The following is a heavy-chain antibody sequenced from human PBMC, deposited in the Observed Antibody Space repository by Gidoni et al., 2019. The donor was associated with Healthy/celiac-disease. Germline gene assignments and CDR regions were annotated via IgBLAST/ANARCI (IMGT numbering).Heavy chain of an antibody. CDR1: GGTFSSYA. D-gene: IGHD3-10*01. CDR3: AREVGSGYYGSGSYPRFFDY. V-gene: IGHV1-69*01. CDR2: IIPIFGTA. J-gene: IGHJ4*02. Sequence: QPQLVQSGAEVKKPGSSVKVSCKASGGTFSSYAISWVRQAPGQGLEWMGGIIPIFGTANYAQKFQGRVTITADESTSTAYMELSSLRSEDTAVYYCAREVGSGYYGSGSYPRFFDYWSQGTLVTVSS.